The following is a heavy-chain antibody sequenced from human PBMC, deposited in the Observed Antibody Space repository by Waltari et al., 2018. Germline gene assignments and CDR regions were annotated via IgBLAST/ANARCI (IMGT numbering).Heavy chain of an antibody. CDR2: FDPEDGET. CDR3: ATYYYDSSGYYPLFDY. CDR1: GYTLTELS. Sequence: QVQLVQSGAEVKKPGASVKVSCKVSGYTLTELSMPWVRQAPGKGLEWMGGFDPEDGETIYAQKFQGRVTMTEDTSTDTAYMELSSLRSEDTAVYYCATYYYDSSGYYPLFDYWGQGTLVTVSS. D-gene: IGHD3-22*01. V-gene: IGHV1-24*01. J-gene: IGHJ4*02.